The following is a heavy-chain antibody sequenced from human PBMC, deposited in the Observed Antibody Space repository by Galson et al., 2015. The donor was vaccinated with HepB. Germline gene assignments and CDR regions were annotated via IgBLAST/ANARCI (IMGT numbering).Heavy chain of an antibody. J-gene: IGHJ4*02. CDR2: INTNTGNP. D-gene: IGHD2-21*02. CDR3: ARGDLSDY. V-gene: IGHV7-4-1*02. CDR1: GYTFTGYA. Sequence: VKVSCKASGYTFTGYAINWVRQAPGQGLEWMGWINTNTGNPTYAQDFTGLFVFSFDTSVNTAYLQINSLKTEDTAMYYCARGDLSDYWGQGTLVTVSS.